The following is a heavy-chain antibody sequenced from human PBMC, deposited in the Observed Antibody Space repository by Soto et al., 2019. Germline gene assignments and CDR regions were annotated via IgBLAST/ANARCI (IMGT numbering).Heavy chain of an antibody. D-gene: IGHD1-1*01. Sequence: QVHLVQSGAEVKKPGASVKVSCKGSGYAFTTYGITWVRQAPGQGLEWMAWISAHNGNTNYAQKPQRRVAVTRDTSTSTAYMELRSLRSDAPAVSYCARGRYGDYWGQGALVTVSS. CDR1: GYAFTTYG. CDR2: ISAHNGNT. CDR3: ARGRYGDY. V-gene: IGHV1-18*01. J-gene: IGHJ4*02.